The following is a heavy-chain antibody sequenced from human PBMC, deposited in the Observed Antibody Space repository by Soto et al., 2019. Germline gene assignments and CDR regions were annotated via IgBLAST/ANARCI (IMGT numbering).Heavy chain of an antibody. CDR2: ISYDGSNK. CDR1: GFTFSSYG. CDR3: AKDSEFRLDRSDYDFWSGYYGVIDY. D-gene: IGHD3-3*01. Sequence: QVQLVESGGGVVQPGRSLRLSCAASGFTFSSYGMHWVRQAPGKGLEWVAVISYDGSNKYYADSVKGRFTISRDNSKNTLYLQMNSLRAEDTAVYYCAKDSEFRLDRSDYDFWSGYYGVIDYWGQGTLVTVSS. V-gene: IGHV3-30*18. J-gene: IGHJ4*02.